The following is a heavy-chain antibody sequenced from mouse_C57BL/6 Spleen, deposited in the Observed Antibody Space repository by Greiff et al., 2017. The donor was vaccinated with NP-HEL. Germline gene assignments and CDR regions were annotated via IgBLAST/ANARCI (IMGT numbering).Heavy chain of an antibody. CDR2: ISDGGSYT. D-gene: IGHD1-1*01. V-gene: IGHV5-4*03. CDR3: ARYYYGSLYYAMDY. CDR1: GFTFSSYA. J-gene: IGHJ4*01. Sequence: EVKLMESGGGLVKPGGSLKLSCAASGFTFSSYAMSWVRQTPEKRLEWVATISDGGSYTYYPDNVKGRFTISRDNAKNNLYLQMSHLKSEDTAMYYCARYYYGSLYYAMDYWGQGTSVTVSS.